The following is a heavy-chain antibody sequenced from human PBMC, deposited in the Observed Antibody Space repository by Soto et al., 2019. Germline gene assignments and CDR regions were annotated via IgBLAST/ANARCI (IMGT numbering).Heavy chain of an antibody. CDR1: GFTFSSYA. J-gene: IGHJ6*03. Sequence: EVQLLESGGGLVQPGGSLRLSCAASGFTFSSYAMSWVRQAPGKGLEWVSAISGSGGSTYYADSVKGRFTISRDNSKNTLDLQMNSRRAEDTAVYYCAKGGPVGYSCSESTYYYYNYMDVWGKGTTVTVSS. CDR2: ISGSGGST. CDR3: AKGGPVGYSCSESTYYYYNYMDV. V-gene: IGHV3-23*01. D-gene: IGHD5-12*01.